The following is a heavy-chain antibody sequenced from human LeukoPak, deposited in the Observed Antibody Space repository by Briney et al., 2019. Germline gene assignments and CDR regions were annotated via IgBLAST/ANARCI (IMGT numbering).Heavy chain of an antibody. J-gene: IGHJ6*02. V-gene: IGHV3-33*01. CDR2: IWYDGSNK. CDR3: ARGGRARLTSYNYYGMDL. CDR1: GFTFSNYG. Sequence: GGSLRLSCAASGFTFSNYGMHWVRQAPGKGLEWAAVIWYDGSNKYYADSVKGRFTISRDNSKNALYVQMNSLRVEDTAIYYCARGGRARLTSYNYYGMDLWGQGTTVTVSS. D-gene: IGHD6-6*01.